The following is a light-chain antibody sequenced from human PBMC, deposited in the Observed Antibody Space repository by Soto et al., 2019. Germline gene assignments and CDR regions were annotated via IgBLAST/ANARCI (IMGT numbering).Light chain of an antibody. Sequence: QSVLTQPDSVSGSTGQAVTISCTGTSSDVGGYDYVSWYQQHPGKAPKFMIYEVTNRPSGVSHRFSGSKSGNTASLTISGLQAEDEADYYCSSYTSTSTYVFGTGTKVTVL. CDR1: SSDVGGYDY. J-gene: IGLJ1*01. V-gene: IGLV2-14*01. CDR3: SSYTSTSTYV. CDR2: EVT.